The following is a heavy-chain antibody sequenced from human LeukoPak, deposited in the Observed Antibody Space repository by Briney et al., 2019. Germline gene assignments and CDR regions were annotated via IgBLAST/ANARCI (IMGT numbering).Heavy chain of an antibody. J-gene: IGHJ4*02. CDR2: IYYSGST. Sequence: SETLSLTCTVSGGSISSYYWSWIRQPPGKGLEWIGSIYYSGSTNYNPSLKSRVTISVDTSKNQFSLKLSSVTAADTAVYYCASCHDILTGPYDYWGQGTLVTVSS. V-gene: IGHV4-59*01. CDR3: ASCHDILTGPYDY. D-gene: IGHD3-9*01. CDR1: GGSISSYY.